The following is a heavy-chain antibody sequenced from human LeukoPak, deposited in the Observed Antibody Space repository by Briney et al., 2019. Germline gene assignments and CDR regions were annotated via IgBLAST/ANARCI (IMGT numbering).Heavy chain of an antibody. CDR1: GGSISSSTYY. J-gene: IGHJ4*02. D-gene: IGHD5-12*01. Sequence: SETLSLTCSVSGGSISSSTYYWGWIRQPPGKGLEWIGSIYYSGATYYSPSLKSRVTISVDTSKNQFSLKLSSVTAADTAVYYCARSGSGYLRYYFDYWGQGTLVTVSS. CDR3: ARSGSGYLRYYFDY. V-gene: IGHV4-39*07. CDR2: IYYSGAT.